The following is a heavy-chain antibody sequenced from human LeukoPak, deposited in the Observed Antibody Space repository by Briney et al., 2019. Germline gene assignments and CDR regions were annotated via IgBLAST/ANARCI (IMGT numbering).Heavy chain of an antibody. CDR1: GFTFSSYA. Sequence: GGSLRLSCAASGFTFSSYAMSWVRQAPGKGLEGVSAISGSGGSTYSADSVKGRFTISRDNSKNTLYLQMNSLRAEATAVYYCAKEGYCSGGTCYRVFDYWGQGTLVTVSS. J-gene: IGHJ4*02. D-gene: IGHD2-15*01. CDR2: ISGSGGST. CDR3: AKEGYCSGGTCYRVFDY. V-gene: IGHV3-23*01.